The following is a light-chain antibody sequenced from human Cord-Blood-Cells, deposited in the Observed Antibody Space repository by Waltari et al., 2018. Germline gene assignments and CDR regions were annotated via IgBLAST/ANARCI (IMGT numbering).Light chain of an antibody. CDR3: SSYTSSSTWV. CDR2: DVS. V-gene: IGLV2-14*01. J-gene: IGLJ3*02. Sequence: SALTQPASVSGSPGQSITISCTGTRSDVGGYNYVSWYQQHPGKAPKLMIYDVSNRPSGGSNRVSGSKSGNTASLTISGLQAEDEADYYCSSYTSSSTWVFGGGTKLTVL. CDR1: RSDVGGYNY.